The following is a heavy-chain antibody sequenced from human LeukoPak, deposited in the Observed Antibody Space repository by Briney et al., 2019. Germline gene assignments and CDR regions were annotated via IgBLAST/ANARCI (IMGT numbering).Heavy chain of an antibody. V-gene: IGHV3-66*03. CDR1: GFTVSSDY. Sequence: GGSLRLSCAGSGFTVSSDYMSWVRQAPGKGLEWVSVIYSCGSTYYADSVKGRFTISRDNSKNTLYLQMNSLRAEDTAVYYCTKLVGATRGYWGQGTLATVSS. J-gene: IGHJ4*02. D-gene: IGHD1-26*01. CDR3: TKLVGATRGY. CDR2: IYSCGST.